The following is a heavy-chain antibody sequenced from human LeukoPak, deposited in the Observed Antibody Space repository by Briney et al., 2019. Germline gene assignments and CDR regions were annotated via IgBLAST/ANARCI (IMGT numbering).Heavy chain of an antibody. D-gene: IGHD6-6*01. CDR1: GGSISSYF. Sequence: SETLSLTCTVSGGSISSYFWSWIRQPPGKGLEWIGYIYYSGSTNYNPSLKSRVTISVDTSKNQFSLKLSSVTAADTAVYYCAREEQLDYFDYWGQGTLVTVSS. V-gene: IGHV4-59*01. CDR3: AREEQLDYFDY. J-gene: IGHJ4*02. CDR2: IYYSGST.